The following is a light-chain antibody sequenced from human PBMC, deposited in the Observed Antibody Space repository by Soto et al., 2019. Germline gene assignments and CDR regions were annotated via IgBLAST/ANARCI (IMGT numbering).Light chain of an antibody. CDR3: GTWDSSLSAVV. CDR2: DNN. Sequence: QSVLTQPPSVSAAPGQKVTISCSGSSSNIGSNFVSWYQQLPGTAPKLLIYDNNNRPSGIPDRFSGSKSGTSATLGITGLQTGDEADYYCGTWDSSLSAVVFGGGTKVTVL. V-gene: IGLV1-51*01. J-gene: IGLJ2*01. CDR1: SSNIGSNF.